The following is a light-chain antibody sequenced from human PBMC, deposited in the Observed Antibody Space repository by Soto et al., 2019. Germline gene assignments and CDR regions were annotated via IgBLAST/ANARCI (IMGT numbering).Light chain of an antibody. CDR1: SSDVGGYNY. V-gene: IGLV2-14*03. J-gene: IGLJ2*01. CDR3: SSYTGSSTL. CDR2: DVT. Sequence: QSALTQPASVSGSPGQSITISCTGTSSDVGGYNYVSWYQQHPGKAPKLMIYDVTNRPSGVSNRFSGSKSGNTASLTISGLQAADEADYYCSSYTGSSTLFGGGTKLTVL.